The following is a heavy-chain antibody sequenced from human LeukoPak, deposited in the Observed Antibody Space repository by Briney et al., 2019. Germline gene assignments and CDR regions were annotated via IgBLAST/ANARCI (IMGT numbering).Heavy chain of an antibody. CDR3: ARGGMERPFDY. CDR2: INHSGST. J-gene: IGHJ4*02. Sequence: SETLSLTCAVYDGFFSVYYWSWIRQPPGKGLEWIGEINHSGSTNYNPSLKSRVTISVDTSKNQFSLKLSSVTAADTAVYYCARGGMERPFDYWGQGTLVTVSS. D-gene: IGHD1-1*01. CDR1: DGFFSVYY. V-gene: IGHV4-34*01.